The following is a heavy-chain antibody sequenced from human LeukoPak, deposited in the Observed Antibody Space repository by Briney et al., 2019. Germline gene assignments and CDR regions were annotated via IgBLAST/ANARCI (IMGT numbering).Heavy chain of an antibody. J-gene: IGHJ6*03. CDR1: GFTLSDYY. Sequence: GGSLRLSCAASGFTLSDYYMSWIRQAPGKGLEWVSYISSSGSTIYYADSVKGRFTISRDNAKNSLYLQMNSLRAEDTAVYYCAKGGGFDWLNYYYMDVWGKGTTVIISS. CDR3: AKGGGFDWLNYYYMDV. CDR2: ISSSGSTI. D-gene: IGHD3-9*01. V-gene: IGHV3-11*01.